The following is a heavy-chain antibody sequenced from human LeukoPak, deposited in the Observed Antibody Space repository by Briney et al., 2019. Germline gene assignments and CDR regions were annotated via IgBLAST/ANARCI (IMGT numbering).Heavy chain of an antibody. D-gene: IGHD3-3*01. Sequence: PSETLSLTCTVSGGSISSSSYYWGWIRQPPGKGLEWIGSIYYSGSTYYNPSLKSRVTISVDTSKNQFSLKLSSVTAADTAVYYCATRITIFGVVISYFDYWGQGTLVTVSS. V-gene: IGHV4-39*01. CDR2: IYYSGST. J-gene: IGHJ4*02. CDR3: ATRITIFGVVISYFDY. CDR1: GGSISSSSYY.